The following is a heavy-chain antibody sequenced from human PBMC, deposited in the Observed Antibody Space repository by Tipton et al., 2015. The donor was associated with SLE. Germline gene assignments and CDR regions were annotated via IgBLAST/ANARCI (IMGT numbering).Heavy chain of an antibody. V-gene: IGHV4-34*01. CDR1: GGSFSGYY. Sequence: TLSLTCAVYGGSFSGYYWSWIRHPPGKGLEWIGEINHSGSTNYNPSLKSRVTISVDTSKNQFSLKLSSVTAADTAVYYCANNDFWSGYHAFDIRGQGTMVTVSS. CDR2: INHSGST. J-gene: IGHJ3*02. CDR3: ANNDFWSGYHAFDI. D-gene: IGHD3-3*01.